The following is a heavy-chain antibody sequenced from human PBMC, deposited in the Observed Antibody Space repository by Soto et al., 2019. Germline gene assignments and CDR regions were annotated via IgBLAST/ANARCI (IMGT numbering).Heavy chain of an antibody. D-gene: IGHD2-2*01. J-gene: IGHJ5*02. V-gene: IGHV3-30-3*01. CDR1: GFTFSSYA. CDR2: ISYDGSNK. Sequence: QVQLVESGGGVVQPGRSLRLSCAASGFTFSSYAMHWVRQAPGKGLEWVAVISYDGSNKYYADSVKGRFTISRDNSKNTLYLQMNSLRAEDTAVYYCARGPIIVVVPAAMAAWFDPWGQGTLVTVSS. CDR3: ARGPIIVVVPAAMAAWFDP.